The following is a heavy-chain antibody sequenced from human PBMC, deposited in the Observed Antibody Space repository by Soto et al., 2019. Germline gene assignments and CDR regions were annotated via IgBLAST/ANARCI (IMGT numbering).Heavy chain of an antibody. CDR2: ISGSGGST. V-gene: IGHV3-23*01. CDR1: AFTFSGSA. J-gene: IGHJ5*02. D-gene: IGHD6-6*01. Sequence: PWGSLVLSFAASAFTFSGSAMGCVPQAPGKGMEWVSAISGSGGSTYYADSVKGRFTISRDNSKNTLYLQMNSLRAEDTAVYYCAKDRIRVSIDPWGQGTLVTGSS. CDR3: AKDRIRVSIDP.